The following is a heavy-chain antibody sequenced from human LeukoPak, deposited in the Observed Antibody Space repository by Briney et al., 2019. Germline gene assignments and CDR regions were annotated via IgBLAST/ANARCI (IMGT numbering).Heavy chain of an antibody. J-gene: IGHJ4*02. CDR1: GGSFSGYY. D-gene: IGHD3-22*01. CDR2: INHSGST. CDR3: ARSKKVYYYDSSGYYRGYYFDY. Sequence: SETLSLTCAVYGGSFSGYYWSWIRQPPGKGLEWIGEINHSGSTNYNPSLKSRVTISVDTSKNQFSLKLSSVTAADTAVYYCARSKKVYYYDSSGYYRGYYFDYWGQGTLVTVSS. V-gene: IGHV4-34*01.